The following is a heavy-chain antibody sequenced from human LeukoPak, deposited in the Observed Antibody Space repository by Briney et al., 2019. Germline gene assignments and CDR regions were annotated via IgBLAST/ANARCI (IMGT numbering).Heavy chain of an antibody. CDR2: ISFDGSNT. V-gene: IGHV3-30*03. CDR1: GFILSTYG. D-gene: IGHD3-22*01. Sequence: GGSLRLSCAASGFILSTYGMHWVRQAPGRGLEWVAFISFDGSNTNYADSAKGRFTISRENAKNSLYLQMSSLRAGDTAVYYCARDRVIYDSSGYFDYWGQGTLVTVSS. CDR3: ARDRVIYDSSGYFDY. J-gene: IGHJ4*02.